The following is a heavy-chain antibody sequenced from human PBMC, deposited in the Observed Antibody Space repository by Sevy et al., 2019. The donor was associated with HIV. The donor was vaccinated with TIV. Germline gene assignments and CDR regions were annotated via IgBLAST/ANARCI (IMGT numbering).Heavy chain of an antibody. Sequence: GGSLRLSCAASRFTFSGSAMHWVRQASGKGLEWVGRIRSKANSYATAYAASVKGRFTISRDDSKNTAYLQMNSLKTEDTAVYYCTRHGLVGATRDDYWGQGTLVTVSS. V-gene: IGHV3-73*01. CDR2: IRSKANSYAT. CDR1: RFTFSGSA. CDR3: TRHGLVGATRDDY. D-gene: IGHD1-26*01. J-gene: IGHJ4*01.